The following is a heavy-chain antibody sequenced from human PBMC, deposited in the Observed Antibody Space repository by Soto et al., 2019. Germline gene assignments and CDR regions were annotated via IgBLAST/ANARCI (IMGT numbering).Heavy chain of an antibody. J-gene: IGHJ4*02. CDR2: ISYDGSNK. CDR3: AREEMATISLLH. V-gene: IGHV3-30-3*01. CDR1: GFTFSSYA. D-gene: IGHD5-12*01. Sequence: QVQLVESGGGVVQPGRSLRLSCAASGFTFSSYAMHWVRQAPGKGLEWVAVISYDGSNKYYADSVKGRFTISRDNSMNTLYLQMNSLRAEDTAVYYCAREEMATISLLHWGQGTLVTVSS.